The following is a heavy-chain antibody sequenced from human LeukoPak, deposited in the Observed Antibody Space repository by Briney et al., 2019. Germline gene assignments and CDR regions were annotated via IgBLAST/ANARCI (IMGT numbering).Heavy chain of an antibody. CDR3: AKVSLNNYYDY. V-gene: IGHV3-9*01. J-gene: IGHJ4*02. CDR2: ISWNSVVK. Sequence: AGGSLRLSCAASGFTFSSYAMSWVRQAPGKGLEWVSGISWNSVVKGYADSVKSRFTISRDNAKNSLYLQMNSLRAEDTALYYCAKVSLNNYYDYWGQGILVTVSS. D-gene: IGHD5-24*01. CDR1: GFTFSSYA.